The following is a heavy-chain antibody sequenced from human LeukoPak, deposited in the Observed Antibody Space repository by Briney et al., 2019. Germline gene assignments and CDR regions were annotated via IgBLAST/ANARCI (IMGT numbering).Heavy chain of an antibody. CDR2: IIPIFGTA. CDR3: ARVGVLRFLEWYIGMDV. J-gene: IGHJ6*02. Sequence: AASVTVSCTASGGTFSSYAISWVRQAPGQGLEWMGGIIPIFGTANYAQKFQGRVTITADESTSTAYMELSSLRSEDTAVYYCARVGVLRFLEWYIGMDVWGQGTTVTVSS. CDR1: GGTFSSYA. V-gene: IGHV1-69*01. D-gene: IGHD3-3*01.